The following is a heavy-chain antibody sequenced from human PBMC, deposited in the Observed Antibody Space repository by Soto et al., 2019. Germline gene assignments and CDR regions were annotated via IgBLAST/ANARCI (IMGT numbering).Heavy chain of an antibody. V-gene: IGHV1-8*01. Sequence: ASVKVSCKASGYSFTNNDVSWVRQATGQGLEWVGWMNPGSGDTGYAQKFQGRVTMTRDISIATAYMELSSLRSDDTAIYYCARMATFGSLNWFDPWGQGTLVTVSS. CDR2: MNPGSGDT. CDR1: GYSFTNND. CDR3: ARMATFGSLNWFDP. J-gene: IGHJ5*02. D-gene: IGHD3-16*01.